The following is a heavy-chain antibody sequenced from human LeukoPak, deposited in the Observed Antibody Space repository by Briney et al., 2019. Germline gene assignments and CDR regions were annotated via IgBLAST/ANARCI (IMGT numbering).Heavy chain of an antibody. CDR1: GGSISSSSYY. J-gene: IGHJ4*02. D-gene: IGHD2-8*01. CDR3: ARDIVLMVYATETLNDY. Sequence: KSSETLSLTCTVSGGSISSSSYYWGWIRQPPGKGLEWIGSIYYSGSTYYNPSLKSRVTISVDTSKNQFSLKLSSVTAADTAVYYCARDIVLMVYATETLNDYWGQGTLVTVSS. CDR2: IYYSGST. V-gene: IGHV4-39*07.